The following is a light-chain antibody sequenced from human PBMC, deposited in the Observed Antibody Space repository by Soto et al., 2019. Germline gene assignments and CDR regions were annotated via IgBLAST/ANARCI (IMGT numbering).Light chain of an antibody. J-gene: IGKJ4*01. CDR2: TAS. Sequence: DIQLTQSPSFLSASVGDRVAITCRASQGISQYVAWYQQKPGSAPKLLIYTASILQNGVPSRFSGTGSATEFTLTISSLQPEDFATSYCQQVNSYPLTFGGGTKLEIK. CDR1: QGISQY. CDR3: QQVNSYPLT. V-gene: IGKV1-9*01.